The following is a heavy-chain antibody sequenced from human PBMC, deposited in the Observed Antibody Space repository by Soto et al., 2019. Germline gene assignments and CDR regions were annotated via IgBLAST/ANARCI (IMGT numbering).Heavy chain of an antibody. Sequence: GASVKVSCKASGGTFSSYTISWVRQAPGQGLEWMGRIIPILGIANYAQKFQGRVTITADRSTSTAYMELSSLRSGDTAVYYCARDHVVLAARPLSWFDPWGQGTLVTVSS. CDR1: GGTFSSYT. CDR2: IIPILGIA. V-gene: IGHV1-69*04. D-gene: IGHD6-6*01. J-gene: IGHJ5*02. CDR3: ARDHVVLAARPLSWFDP.